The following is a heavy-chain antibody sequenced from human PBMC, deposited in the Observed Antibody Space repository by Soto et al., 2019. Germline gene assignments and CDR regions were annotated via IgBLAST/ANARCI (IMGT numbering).Heavy chain of an antibody. CDR2: ISSSNTT. J-gene: IGHJ4*02. CDR3: ARGYTFGYGFDY. V-gene: IGHV3-48*03. Sequence: GGSLRLSCAASGFSFSNYEMNGVRQAPGKGLEWVSFISSSNTTYYADSVKGRFTFSRDNAKNSLSLQMNSLRGEDTAVYYCARGYTFGYGFDYWGQGTLVTVSS. D-gene: IGHD5-18*01. CDR1: GFSFSNYE.